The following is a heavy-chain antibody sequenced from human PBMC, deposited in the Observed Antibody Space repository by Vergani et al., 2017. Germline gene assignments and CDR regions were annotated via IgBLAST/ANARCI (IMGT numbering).Heavy chain of an antibody. CDR1: GGTLSSYA. V-gene: IGHV1-69*12. J-gene: IGHJ5*02. CDR3: ARDLGGYSGYGENWFDP. D-gene: IGHD5-12*01. Sequence: QVQLVQSGAEVKKPGSSVKVSCKASGGTLSSYAISGVRQAPGQGLEWMGGIIPIFGTANYAQKFQGRVTITADESTSTAYMELSSLRSEDTAVYYCARDLGGYSGYGENWFDPWGQGTLVTVSS. CDR2: IIPIFGTA.